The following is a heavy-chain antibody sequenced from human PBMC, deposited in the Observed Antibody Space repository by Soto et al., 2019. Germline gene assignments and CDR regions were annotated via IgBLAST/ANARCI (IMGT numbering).Heavy chain of an antibody. Sequence: QVQLQQWGAGLLKPSETLSLTCAVYGGSFSGYYWSWIRQPPGKGLEWIGEINHSGSTNYNPSLKCRGTISVATSKNQFSLKVSCVTAGDTAVYYCARGHALSVVVTAPTERAEGCGQGTLVTVSS. CDR1: GGSFSGYY. V-gene: IGHV4-34*01. D-gene: IGHD2-21*02. J-gene: IGHJ4*02. CDR2: INHSGST. CDR3: ARGHALSVVVTAPTERAEG.